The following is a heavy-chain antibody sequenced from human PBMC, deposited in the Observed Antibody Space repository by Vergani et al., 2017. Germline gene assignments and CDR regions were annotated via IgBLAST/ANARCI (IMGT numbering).Heavy chain of an antibody. D-gene: IGHD6-13*01. CDR3: ARDRGARTIAAAYYYYGMDV. J-gene: IGHJ6*02. CDR2: IYYSGST. CDR1: GGSFSGYY. Sequence: QVQLQQWGAGLLKPSETLSLTCAVYGGSFSGYYWSWIRQPPGKGLEWIGYIYYSGSTNYNPSLKSRVTISVDTSKNQFSLKLSSVTAADTAVYYCARDRGARTIAAAYYYYGMDVWGQGTTVTVSS. V-gene: IGHV4-34*11.